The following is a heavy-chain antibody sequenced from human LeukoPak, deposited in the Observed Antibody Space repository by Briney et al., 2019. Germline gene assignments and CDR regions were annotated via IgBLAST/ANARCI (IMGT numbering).Heavy chain of an antibody. J-gene: IGHJ4*02. CDR2: ITSGSSYI. D-gene: IGHD1-1*01. CDR3: ARGPKLEPFDY. Sequence: GGSLRLSCAASGFTFSSYSMNWLRQAPGKGLEWVSSITSGSSYIYYADSVKGRFTISRDNANNSLYLQMDSLRAGDTAVYYCARGPKLEPFDYWGQGTLVTVSS. CDR1: GFTFSSYS. V-gene: IGHV3-21*01.